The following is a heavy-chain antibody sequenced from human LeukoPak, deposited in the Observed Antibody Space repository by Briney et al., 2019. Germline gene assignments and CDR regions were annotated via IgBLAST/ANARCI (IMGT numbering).Heavy chain of an antibody. J-gene: IGHJ4*02. V-gene: IGHV4-4*07. CDR3: ARGVGIGYYGSGSYIGYYFDY. CDR1: GGSISSYY. D-gene: IGHD3-10*01. Sequence: SETLSLTCTVSGGSISSYYWSWIRQPAGKGLESIGRIYTSGSTNYNHSLKSRVTMSVDTSKNQFSLKLSSVSAADTAVYYCARGVGIGYYGSGSYIGYYFDYWGQGTLVTVSS. CDR2: IYTSGST.